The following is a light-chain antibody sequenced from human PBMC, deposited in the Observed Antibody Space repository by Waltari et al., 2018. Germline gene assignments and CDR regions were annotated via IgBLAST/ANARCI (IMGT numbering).Light chain of an antibody. CDR3: QQYNSYHT. Sequence: AIQLTQSPSSLSASVGDRVTITCRASQGISSYLGWYQQKPGRAPKLLIYEASNLYSGVPSRFSGSGSGTDFTLTISSLQPEDFATYYCQQYNSYHTFGQGTKLEIK. V-gene: IGKV1-13*02. J-gene: IGKJ2*01. CDR2: EAS. CDR1: QGISSY.